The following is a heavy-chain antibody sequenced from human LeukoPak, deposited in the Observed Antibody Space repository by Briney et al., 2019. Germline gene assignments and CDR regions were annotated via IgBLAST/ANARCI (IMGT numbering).Heavy chain of an antibody. D-gene: IGHD3-22*01. J-gene: IGHJ4*02. CDR3: AKDTDYDRTGPFDY. V-gene: IGHV3-9*01. CDR1: GFTFDDYA. Sequence: GRSLRLSCAASGFTFDDYAMHWVRQAPGKGLEWVSGISWNSGSIGYADSVKGRFTISRDNAKNSLYLQMNSLRAEDTALYYCAKDTDYDRTGPFDYWGQGTLVTVSS. CDR2: ISWNSGSI.